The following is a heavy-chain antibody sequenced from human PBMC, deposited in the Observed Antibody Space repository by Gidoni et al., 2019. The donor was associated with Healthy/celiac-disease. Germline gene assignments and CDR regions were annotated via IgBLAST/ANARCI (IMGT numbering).Heavy chain of an antibody. V-gene: IGHV3-73*01. Sequence: EVQLVESGGGLVQPGGSLKLSCAASGFTFSGPAMHWVRQASGKGLEWVGRIRSKANSYATAYAASVKGRFTISRDDSKNTAYLQMNSLKTEDTAVYYCTRPRSGGDVNDAFDIWGQGTMVTVSS. CDR1: GFTFSGPA. CDR3: TRPRSGGDVNDAFDI. J-gene: IGHJ3*02. CDR2: IRSKANSYAT. D-gene: IGHD2-21*02.